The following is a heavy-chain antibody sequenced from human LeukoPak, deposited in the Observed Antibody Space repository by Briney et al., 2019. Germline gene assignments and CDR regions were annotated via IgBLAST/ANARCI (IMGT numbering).Heavy chain of an antibody. CDR2: ISSSSSYI. D-gene: IGHD4-11*01. CDR3: ARGNPRGDYHFDY. V-gene: IGHV3-21*01. CDR1: GFTFSSYS. Sequence: GGSLRLSCAASGFTFSSYSMNWVRQAPGKGLEWVSSISSSSSYIYYADSVKGRFTISRDNAKNSLYLQMNSLRAEDTAVYYCARGNPRGDYHFDYWGQGTLVTVSS. J-gene: IGHJ4*02.